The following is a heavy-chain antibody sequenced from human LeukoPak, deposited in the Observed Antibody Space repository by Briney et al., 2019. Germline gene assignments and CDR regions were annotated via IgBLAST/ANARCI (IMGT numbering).Heavy chain of an antibody. CDR2: NYAGDSDT. V-gene: IGHV5-51*01. CDR1: GYSFANYW. J-gene: IGHJ6*03. CDR3: ATLDDSGFVMYYYSYYMDV. Sequence: GDSLKISCKGSGYSFANYWIAWVRQMPGQGLEWMGVNYAGDSDTRYSPSFQGQVTISVDKSISTAYLQWSSLKASDTAMYYCATLDDSGFVMYYYSYYMDVWGKGTTVTVSS. D-gene: IGHD3-3*01.